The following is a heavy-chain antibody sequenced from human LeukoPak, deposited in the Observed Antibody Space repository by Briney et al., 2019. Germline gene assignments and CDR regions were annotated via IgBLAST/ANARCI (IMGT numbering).Heavy chain of an antibody. CDR2: ISWNSANI. CDR3: ATVAGSSLSRNYFDP. V-gene: IGHV3-9*01. CDR1: GFNFDDYA. J-gene: IGHJ5*02. Sequence: PGSSLRLSCAASGFNFDDYAMHWVRQPPGKGLEWVSGISWNSANIGYADSVKGRFTISRDNAKNSLYLQMNSLRDEDSAFYYCATVAGSSLSRNYFDPWGQGTLVTASS. D-gene: IGHD6-6*01.